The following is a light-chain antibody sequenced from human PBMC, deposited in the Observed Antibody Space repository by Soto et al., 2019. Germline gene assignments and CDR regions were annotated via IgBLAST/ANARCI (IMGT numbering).Light chain of an antibody. Sequence: QSVLTQPPSVSGAPGQRVTISCTGSSSNIGAGYDVHWYQQLPGTAPKLLIYGNSNRPSRVPDRFSGSKSGTSASLAITGLQAEDEADYYCQSYDSSLSVSVVFGGGTQLTVL. V-gene: IGLV1-40*01. CDR1: SSNIGAGYD. CDR3: QSYDSSLSVSVV. J-gene: IGLJ2*01. CDR2: GNS.